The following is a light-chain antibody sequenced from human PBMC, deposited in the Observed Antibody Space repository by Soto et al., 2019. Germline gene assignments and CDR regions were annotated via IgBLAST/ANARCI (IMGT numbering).Light chain of an antibody. CDR3: QQRSHWPPIT. V-gene: IGKV3D-20*02. Sequence: EIVLTQSPGTLSLSPGERATLSCRASQSVSSSYLAWYQQKPGQAPRLLIYDASNRATGIPARFSGSGSGTDFTLTISSLEPDDSAVYYCQQRSHWPPITFGQGTRLEIK. CDR2: DAS. CDR1: QSVSSSY. J-gene: IGKJ5*01.